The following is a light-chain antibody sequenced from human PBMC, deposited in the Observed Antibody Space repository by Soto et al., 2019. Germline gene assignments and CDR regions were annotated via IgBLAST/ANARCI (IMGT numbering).Light chain of an antibody. CDR3: QQYHNWPLWT. V-gene: IGKV3-15*01. CDR2: GAS. J-gene: IGKJ1*01. CDR1: QSVSSN. Sequence: EIVMTQSPATLSVSPGEGATLSCRASQSVSSNLAWYHQKPGQAPRLLIYGASTRATGVPARFSGSGSGTEFTLTISSLQSEDFAVYYCQQYHNWPLWTFGQGTKVQIK.